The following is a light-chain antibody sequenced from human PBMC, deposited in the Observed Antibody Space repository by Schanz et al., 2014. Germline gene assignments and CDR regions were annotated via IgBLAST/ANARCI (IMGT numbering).Light chain of an antibody. CDR1: QSITSNY. CDR2: GAS. J-gene: IGKJ3*01. Sequence: EIVLTQSPGTLSLSPGERATLSCRASQSITSNYLAWYQKKPGQAPRLLIYGASTRATGIPARFSGSGSGTDFTLTISRLEPEDFAVYYCQQYHNLPPTFGPGTKVDIK. V-gene: IGKV3-20*01. CDR3: QQYHNLPPT.